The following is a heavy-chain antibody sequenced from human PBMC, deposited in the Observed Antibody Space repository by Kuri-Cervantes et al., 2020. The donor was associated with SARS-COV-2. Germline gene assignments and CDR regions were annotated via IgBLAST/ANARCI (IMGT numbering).Heavy chain of an antibody. CDR3: ARAGVGHDAFDI. D-gene: IGHD3-10*01. CDR1: GGSISRDY. CDR2: IYYSGST. V-gene: IGHV4-59*01. J-gene: IGHJ3*02. Sequence: SETLSLTCSASGGSISRDYWSWIRQPPGKGLEWIGYIYYSGSTNYNPSLKSRVTISVDTSKNQFSLKLSSVTAADTAVYYCARAGVGHDAFDIWGQGTMVTVSS.